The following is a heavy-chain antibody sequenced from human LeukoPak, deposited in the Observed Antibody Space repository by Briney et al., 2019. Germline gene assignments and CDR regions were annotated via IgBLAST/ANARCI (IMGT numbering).Heavy chain of an antibody. CDR3: ARDRLVVQNYYILTGYFLMD. CDR1: GYTFTSYG. Sequence: GASVKVSCKASGYTFTSYGISWVRQAPGQGLEWMGWIRAYNGNTNYAQKLQGRVTMTTDTSTSTAYMELRSLRSDDTAVYYCARDRLVVQNYYILTGYFLMDWGQGTPVTVSS. CDR2: IRAYNGNT. V-gene: IGHV1-18*04. D-gene: IGHD3-9*01. J-gene: IGHJ4*02.